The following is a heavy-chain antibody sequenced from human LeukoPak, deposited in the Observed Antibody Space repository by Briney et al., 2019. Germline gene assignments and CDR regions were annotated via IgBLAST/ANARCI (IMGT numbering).Heavy chain of an antibody. CDR1: GFSMSVYW. V-gene: IGHV3-7*01. CDR3: ARDWGAYYHFFDY. D-gene: IGHD3-22*01. Sequence: GGSLRLSCEAPGFSMSVYWMSWVRQAPGKGLEWVGNIKQDGSERNYVDSVKGRFTISRDNAKKSLYLQMNSLRAEDTAVYYCARDWGAYYHFFDYWGQGTLVTVSS. CDR2: IKQDGSER. J-gene: IGHJ4*02.